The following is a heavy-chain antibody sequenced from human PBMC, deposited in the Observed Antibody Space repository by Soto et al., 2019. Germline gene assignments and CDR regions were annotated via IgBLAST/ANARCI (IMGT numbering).Heavy chain of an antibody. V-gene: IGHV1-69*06. D-gene: IGHD3-22*01. CDR2: IIPIFGTA. Sequence: RASVKVSCKASGGTFSSYAISWVRQAPGQGLEWMGGIIPIFGTANYAQKFQGRVAITADKSTSTAYMELSSLRSEDTAVYYCARAAPGSAVVVIPGLMDVWGQGTTVTVSS. CDR3: ARAAPGSAVVVIPGLMDV. CDR1: GGTFSSYA. J-gene: IGHJ6*02.